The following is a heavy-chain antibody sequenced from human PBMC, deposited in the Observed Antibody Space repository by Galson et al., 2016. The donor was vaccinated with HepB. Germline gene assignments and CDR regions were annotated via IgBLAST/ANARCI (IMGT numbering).Heavy chain of an antibody. D-gene: IGHD2-15*01. CDR2: IYYDGST. CDR3: ARDFRLHSDHAL. CDR1: GGSISSTSYF. Sequence: SETLSLTCTVSGGSISSTSYFWVWIRQSPGKGLEWIGNIYYDGSTNHNPSLKSRVSISIDKSKNQFSLKLSAVTAEDTALYYCARDFRLHSDHALWGQGTLVTVSS. V-gene: IGHV4-39*07. J-gene: IGHJ4*02.